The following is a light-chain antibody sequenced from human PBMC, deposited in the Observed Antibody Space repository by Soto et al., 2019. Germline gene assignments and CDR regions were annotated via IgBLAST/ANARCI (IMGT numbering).Light chain of an antibody. CDR1: KNDIGVYDF. J-gene: IGLJ1*01. Sequence: QSALTQSPSASGSPGQSVTISCTGTKNDIGVYDFVSWYQHHPGKAPRLIIYEVVQRPSGVPDRFSGSKSGNTASLTVSGLQAADEADYFCSSYTTSSPYVFGAGTKLTVL. CDR3: SSYTTSSPYV. V-gene: IGLV2-8*01. CDR2: EVV.